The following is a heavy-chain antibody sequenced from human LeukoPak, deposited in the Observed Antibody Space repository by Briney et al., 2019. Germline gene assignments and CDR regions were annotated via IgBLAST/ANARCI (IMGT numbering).Heavy chain of an antibody. V-gene: IGHV4-39*07. J-gene: IGHJ6*03. CDR1: GGSISSSSYY. CDR3: ARGYCSGGSCYSYYYYNYMDV. CDR2: IYYRGST. Sequence: SETLSLTCTVSGGSISSSSYYWGWIRQPPGKGLEWIGSIYYRGSTYYNPSLKSRVTISVDTSKNQFSLKLSSVTAADTAVYYCARGYCSGGSCYSYYYYNYMDVWGKGTTVTVSS. D-gene: IGHD2-15*01.